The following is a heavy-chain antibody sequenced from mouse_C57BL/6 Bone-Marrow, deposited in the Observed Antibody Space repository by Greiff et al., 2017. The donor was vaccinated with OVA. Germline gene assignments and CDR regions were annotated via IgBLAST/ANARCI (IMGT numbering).Heavy chain of an antibody. CDR3: ARFYDGYNYYAMDY. V-gene: IGHV1-4*01. D-gene: IGHD2-3*01. J-gene: IGHJ4*01. CDR1: GYTFTSYT. Sequence: VQLQQSGAELARPGASVKMSCKASGYTFTSYTMHWVQQRPGQGLEWIGYINPSSGYTKYNQKFTDKATLTADKSSSTAYMQLSSLTSEDSAVYYCARFYDGYNYYAMDYWGQGTSVTVSS. CDR2: INPSSGYT.